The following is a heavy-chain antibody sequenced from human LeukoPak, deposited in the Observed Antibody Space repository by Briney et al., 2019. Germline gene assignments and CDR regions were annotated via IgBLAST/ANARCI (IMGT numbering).Heavy chain of an antibody. V-gene: IGHV1-18*01. Sequence: GASVKVSCKASGYTFTSYGISWVRPAPGQGLAWMGWISAYNGNTNYAQKLQGRVTMTTDTSTSTAYMELRSLRSDDTAVYYCARRNYYDSSGQLDVWGQGTTVTVSS. J-gene: IGHJ6*02. D-gene: IGHD3-22*01. CDR2: ISAYNGNT. CDR3: ARRNYYDSSGQLDV. CDR1: GYTFTSYG.